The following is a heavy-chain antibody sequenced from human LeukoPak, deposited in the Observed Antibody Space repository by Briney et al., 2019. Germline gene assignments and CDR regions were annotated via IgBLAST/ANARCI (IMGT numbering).Heavy chain of an antibody. CDR2: ISSSGSTI. CDR3: ARELLWFGELSSYYFDY. D-gene: IGHD3-10*01. J-gene: IGHJ4*02. V-gene: IGHV3-11*01. Sequence: GGSLRLSCAASGFTFSDYYMSWIRQAPGKGLEWVSYISSSGSTIYYADSVEGRFTISRDNAKNSLYLQMNSLRAEDTAVYYCARELLWFGELSSYYFDYWGQGTLVTVSS. CDR1: GFTFSDYY.